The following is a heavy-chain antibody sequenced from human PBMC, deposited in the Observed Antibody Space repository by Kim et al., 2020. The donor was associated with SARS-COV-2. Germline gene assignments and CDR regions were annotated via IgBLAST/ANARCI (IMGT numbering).Heavy chain of an antibody. Sequence: GGSLRLSCAASGFTFSSYGMHWVRQAPGKGLEWVAVISYDGSNKYYADSVKGRFTISRDNSKNTLYLQMNSLRAEDTAVYYCAKDTLWGVRDLDYWGQGTLVTVSS. V-gene: IGHV3-30*18. CDR2: ISYDGSNK. J-gene: IGHJ4*02. D-gene: IGHD3-10*01. CDR3: AKDTLWGVRDLDY. CDR1: GFTFSSYG.